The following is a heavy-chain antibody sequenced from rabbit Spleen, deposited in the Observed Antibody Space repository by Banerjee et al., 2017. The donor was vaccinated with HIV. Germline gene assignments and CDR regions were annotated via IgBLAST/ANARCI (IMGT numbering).Heavy chain of an antibody. V-gene: IGHV1S7*01. D-gene: IGHD8-1*01. Sequence: QLKESGGGLVQPGGYLKLSCKASGFTLSSYYMNWVRQAPGKGLEWIGYIDPVFGITYYANWVNGRFSISRENAQNTVFLQMTSLTAADTATYFCARDGTGGSYFALWGQGTLVTVS. CDR2: IDPVFGIT. J-gene: IGHJ4*01. CDR3: ARDGTGGSYFAL. CDR1: GFTLSSYY.